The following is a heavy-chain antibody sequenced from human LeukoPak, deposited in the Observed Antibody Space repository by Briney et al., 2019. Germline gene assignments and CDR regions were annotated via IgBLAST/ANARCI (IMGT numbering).Heavy chain of an antibody. CDR3: VGGACGSTSCYSYYYYAMDV. CDR2: IYYSGST. V-gene: IGHV4-59*01. CDR1: GSSISSYY. Sequence: PSETLSLTCTVSGSSISSYYWSWIRQPPGKGLEWIGYIYYSGSTYYNPSLKSRVTISVDTSKNQFSLKLTSVTAADSAMYYCVGGACGSTSCYSYYYYAMDVWGQGTTVTVSS. D-gene: IGHD2-2*01. J-gene: IGHJ6*02.